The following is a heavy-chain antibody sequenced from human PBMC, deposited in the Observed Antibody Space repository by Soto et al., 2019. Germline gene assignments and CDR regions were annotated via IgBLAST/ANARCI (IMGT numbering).Heavy chain of an antibody. V-gene: IGHV4-30-4*01. CDR1: GGSISSGDYY. CDR3: ATIRSGSYPNYYCDY. D-gene: IGHD3-10*01. J-gene: IGHJ4*02. CDR2: IYYSGST. Sequence: QVQLQESGPGLVKPSQTLSLTCTVSGGSISSGDYYWSWIRQPPGKGLEWIGYIYYSGSTYYNPSLQSRVTISVDTSKNQFSLKLSSVTAADTAVYYCATIRSGSYPNYYCDYWGQGTLVTVSS.